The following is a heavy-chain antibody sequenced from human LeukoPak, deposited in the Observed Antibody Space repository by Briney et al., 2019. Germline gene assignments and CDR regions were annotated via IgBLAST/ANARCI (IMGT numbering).Heavy chain of an antibody. Sequence: GGSLRLSCTVSGFTVSSNSMSWVRQAPGKGLEWVSFIYSDNTHYSDSVKGRFTISRDNSKNTLYLQMNSLRAEDTAVYYCAKPHDAAVAGFDYWGQGTLVTVSS. D-gene: IGHD6-19*01. J-gene: IGHJ4*02. CDR3: AKPHDAAVAGFDY. CDR2: IYSDNT. CDR1: GFTVSSNS. V-gene: IGHV3-53*01.